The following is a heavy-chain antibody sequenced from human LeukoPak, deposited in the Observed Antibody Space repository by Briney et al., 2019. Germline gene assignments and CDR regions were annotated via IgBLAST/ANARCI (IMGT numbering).Heavy chain of an antibody. J-gene: IGHJ4*02. CDR2: MHSVGTT. CDR1: GFTVNTNY. D-gene: IGHD2-21*01. V-gene: IGHV3-53*01. CDR3: ARGLNCGVDY. Sequence: GGSLRLSCAASGFTVNTNYMSWVRQAPGKGLEWVSIMHSVGTTYYADSVKGRFSFSRENAKKSLYLQMNSLRAGNTAVYYCARGLNCGVDYWGQGSLVTVSS.